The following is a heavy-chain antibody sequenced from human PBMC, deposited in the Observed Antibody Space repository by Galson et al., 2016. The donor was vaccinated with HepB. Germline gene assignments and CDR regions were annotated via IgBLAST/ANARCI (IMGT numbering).Heavy chain of an antibody. CDR1: GYSFADYH. J-gene: IGHJ4*02. Sequence: SVKVSCKASGYSFADYHMQWVRQAPGQGLEWLGTIHPGSASTNVAQRFRDRLTLTRDTSTSTFYLELTRLRSDDTATYFCAKDSNDWSFDYWGQGALGTVAS. CDR2: IHPGSAST. V-gene: IGHV1-46*01. CDR3: AKDSNDWSFDY. D-gene: IGHD3-3*01.